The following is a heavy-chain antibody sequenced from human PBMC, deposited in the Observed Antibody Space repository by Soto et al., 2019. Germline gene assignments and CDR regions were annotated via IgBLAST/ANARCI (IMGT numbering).Heavy chain of an antibody. Sequence: ASVKVSCKASGYTFTSYAMQWVRQAPGQRLEWMGWINADSGDTNYAQKFQGWVTITRDTSISTAYMELSRLRSDDTAVYYCARGEGGPRWGSIDYWGQGTLVTVSS. CDR3: ARGEGGPRWGSIDY. CDR1: GYTFTSYA. CDR2: INADSGDT. J-gene: IGHJ4*02. V-gene: IGHV1-2*04. D-gene: IGHD2-21*01.